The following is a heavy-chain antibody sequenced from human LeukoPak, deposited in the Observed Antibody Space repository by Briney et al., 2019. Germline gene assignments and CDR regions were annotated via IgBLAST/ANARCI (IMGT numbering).Heavy chain of an antibody. V-gene: IGHV1-69*04. J-gene: IGHJ4*02. Sequence: SVKVSCKASGGTFSSYAISWVRQAPGQGLEWMGRIIPILGIANYAQKFQGRVTITADESTSTAYMELSSLRSEDTAVYYCAREMVGATYYFDYWGQGTLVTVSS. CDR3: AREMVGATYYFDY. D-gene: IGHD1-26*01. CDR2: IIPILGIA. CDR1: GGTFSSYA.